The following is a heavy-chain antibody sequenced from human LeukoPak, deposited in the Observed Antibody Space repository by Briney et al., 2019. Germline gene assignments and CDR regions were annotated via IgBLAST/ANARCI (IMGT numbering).Heavy chain of an antibody. D-gene: IGHD7-27*01. CDR1: GFTFSSYW. CDR2: INSDGSST. Sequence: GGSLRLSCAASGFTFSSYWMHWVRQAPGKGLVWVSRINSDGSSTSYADSVKGRFTISKDNAKNTLYLQMNSLRAEDTAVYYWPRVQRTHWGSFDYWGQGTLCTVSS. CDR3: PRVQRTHWGSFDY. J-gene: IGHJ4*02. V-gene: IGHV3-74*01.